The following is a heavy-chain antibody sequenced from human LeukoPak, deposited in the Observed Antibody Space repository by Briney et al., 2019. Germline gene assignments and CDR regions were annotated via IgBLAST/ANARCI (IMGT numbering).Heavy chain of an antibody. J-gene: IGHJ2*01. CDR3: ARTGYYASSYWYFDL. V-gene: IGHV4-4*07. Sequence: SETLSLTCTVSGGSISSYYWGWIRQPAGKGLEWIRRIYTSGSTNHNPSLKSRVTMSVDTSKNQFSLKLSSVTAADTAVYYCARTGYYASSYWYFDLWGRGTLVTVSS. D-gene: IGHD3-9*01. CDR1: GGSISSYY. CDR2: IYTSGST.